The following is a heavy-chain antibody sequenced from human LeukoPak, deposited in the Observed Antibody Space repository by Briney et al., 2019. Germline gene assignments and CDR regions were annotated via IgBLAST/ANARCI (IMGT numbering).Heavy chain of an antibody. D-gene: IGHD5-18*01. V-gene: IGHV1-46*01. J-gene: IGHJ4*02. Sequence: GASVKVSCKASGYTFTSYYMHWVRQAPGQGREWMGIINPSGGSTSYAQKFQGRVSMTRDTSTSTVYMELSSLRSEDTAVYYCARDRIYTAMITVPDYWGQGTLVTVSS. CDR3: ARDRIYTAMITVPDY. CDR1: GYTFTSYY. CDR2: INPSGGST.